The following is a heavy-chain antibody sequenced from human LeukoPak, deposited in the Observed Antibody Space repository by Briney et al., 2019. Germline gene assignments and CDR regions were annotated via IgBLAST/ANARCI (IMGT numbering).Heavy chain of an antibody. Sequence: SETLSLTCTVSGGSISSYYWSWMRQPAGKGLEWIGRIYTSGSTNYNPSLKSRVTMSVDTSKNQFSLKLNSVTAADTAVYYCARAIAAAGHYYYYYYMDVWGKGTTVTVSS. CDR2: IYTSGST. J-gene: IGHJ6*03. D-gene: IGHD6-13*01. V-gene: IGHV4-4*07. CDR3: ARAIAAAGHYYYYYYMDV. CDR1: GGSISSYY.